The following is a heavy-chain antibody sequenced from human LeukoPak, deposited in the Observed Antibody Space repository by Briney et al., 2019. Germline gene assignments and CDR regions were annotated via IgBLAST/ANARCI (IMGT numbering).Heavy chain of an antibody. CDR2: INNDGSST. J-gene: IGHJ4*02. CDR1: GFTLSNYW. CDR3: AGAWGIVGATFDY. Sequence: PGGSLRLSCAASGFTLSNYWMIHWVRQVPGKGLQWVSRINNDGSSTSYADSVKGRFTISRDNAKNTLYLQMNSLRAEDTAVYYCAGAWGIVGATFDYWGQGTLLTVSS. D-gene: IGHD1-26*01. V-gene: IGHV3-74*01.